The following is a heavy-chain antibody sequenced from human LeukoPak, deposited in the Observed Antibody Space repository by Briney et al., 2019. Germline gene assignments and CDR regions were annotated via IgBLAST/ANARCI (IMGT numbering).Heavy chain of an antibody. CDR2: ISSSSSYI. V-gene: IGHV3-21*01. CDR1: GFTFDDYA. J-gene: IGHJ4*02. D-gene: IGHD6-13*01. CDR3: ARVGMSSSSWMFFDY. Sequence: GRSLRLSCAASGFTFDDYAMNWVRQAPGKGLEWVSSISSSSSYIYYADPVKGRFTISRDNAKNSLYLQMNSLRAEDTAVYYCARVGMSSSSWMFFDYWGQGTLVTVSS.